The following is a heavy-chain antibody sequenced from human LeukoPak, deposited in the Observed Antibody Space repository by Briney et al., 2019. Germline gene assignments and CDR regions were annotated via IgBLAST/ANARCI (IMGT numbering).Heavy chain of an antibody. V-gene: IGHV1-18*04. Sequence: ASVKVSCKASGYTFTSYGISWVRQAPGQGLEWMGWISAYNGNTNYAQKLQGRVTMTTDTSTSTVYMELSSLRSEDTAVYYCARDRLPATAGYWGQGTLVTVSS. J-gene: IGHJ4*02. D-gene: IGHD2-2*01. CDR3: ARDRLPATAGY. CDR1: GYTFTSYG. CDR2: ISAYNGNT.